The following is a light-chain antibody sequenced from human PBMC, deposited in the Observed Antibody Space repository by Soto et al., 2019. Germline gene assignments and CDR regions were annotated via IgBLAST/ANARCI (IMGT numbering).Light chain of an antibody. CDR1: TSDIGAYNY. V-gene: IGLV2-14*03. CDR2: DVS. J-gene: IGLJ2*01. Sequence: QSVLAQAASVSGSPGQSITISCTGTTSDIGAYNYVSWYQHHPGKAPKVMIYDVSNRPSGVSIRFSGSKSGTTASLTISGLRAEDEADYYCSSYSSSSTLMIFGGGTKVTV. CDR3: SSYSSSSTLMI.